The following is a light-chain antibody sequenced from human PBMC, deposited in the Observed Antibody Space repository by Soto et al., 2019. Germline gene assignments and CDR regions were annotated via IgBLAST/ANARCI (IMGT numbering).Light chain of an antibody. V-gene: IGKV3-20*01. CDR2: GAS. CDR1: QTITTSQ. J-gene: IGKJ1*01. CDR3: QQYAGSPRT. Sequence: EIVLTQSPGTLSLSPGERATLFCRASQTITTSQLAWYQQKPGQAPRVLIFGASNRATGIPDRFSGSGSGTDFTLTISRLEPEDFAIYYCQQYAGSPRTVGQGTKVDI.